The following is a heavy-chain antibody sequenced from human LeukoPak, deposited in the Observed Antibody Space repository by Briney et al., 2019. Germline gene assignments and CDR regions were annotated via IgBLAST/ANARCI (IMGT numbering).Heavy chain of an antibody. CDR1: GFTFSSYA. J-gene: IGHJ4*02. Sequence: QPGGSLRLSCAASGFTFSSYAMSWVRQAPGKGLEWVSAISGSGGSTYYADSVKGRFTISTDTSKNTLYLQMNSLRAGDTAVYYCAKGHRITMVRGVRFDYWGQGTLVTVSS. D-gene: IGHD3-10*01. CDR2: ISGSGGST. CDR3: AKGHRITMVRGVRFDY. V-gene: IGHV3-23*01.